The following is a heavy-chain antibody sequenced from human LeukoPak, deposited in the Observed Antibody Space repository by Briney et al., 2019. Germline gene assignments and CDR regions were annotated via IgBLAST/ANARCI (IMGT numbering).Heavy chain of an antibody. CDR1: GDSVSGNTVV. J-gene: IGHJ5*02. CDR3: ARGHGKNWFDP. Sequence: SQTLSLTCAISGDSVSGNTVVWNWIRLSPSRGLEWLGRTYYRSRWYNDYAVSVRSRITISPDTSKNQFSLQLNSVTPEDTATYYCARGHGKNWFDPWGQGTLVTVSS. CDR2: TYYRSRWYN. V-gene: IGHV6-1*01.